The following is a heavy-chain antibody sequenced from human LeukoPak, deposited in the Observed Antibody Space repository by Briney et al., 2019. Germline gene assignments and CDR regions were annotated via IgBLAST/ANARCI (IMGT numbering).Heavy chain of an antibody. CDR1: GGSISSYY. J-gene: IGHJ4*02. V-gene: IGHV4-59*01. D-gene: IGHD3-9*01. CDR2: IYYSGRT. CDR3: ARELRYFDWLEEGYFDY. Sequence: SETLSLTCTVSGGSISSYYWSWIRQPPGKGLEWVGYIYYSGRTNYNPSLKSRVTISVDTSKNQFSLKLSSVTAADTAVYYCARELRYFDWLEEGYFDYWGQGTLVTVSS.